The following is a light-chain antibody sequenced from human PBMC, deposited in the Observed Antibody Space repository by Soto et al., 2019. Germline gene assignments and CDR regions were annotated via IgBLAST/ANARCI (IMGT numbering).Light chain of an antibody. J-gene: IGLJ2*01. CDR1: SSDVGGYNY. CDR2: GVR. Sequence: QSALTQPASVSGSPGQSITFSCTGASSDVGGYNYVAWYQQHPGKAPKLMIYGVRNRASGVSNRFSASKSGNTASLTISGLQAEDEADYYCSSYTNNSTLIFGGGTKLTVL. CDR3: SSYTNNSTLI. V-gene: IGLV2-14*01.